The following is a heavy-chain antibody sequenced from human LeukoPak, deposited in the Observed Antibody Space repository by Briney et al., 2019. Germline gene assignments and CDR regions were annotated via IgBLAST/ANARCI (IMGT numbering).Heavy chain of an antibody. Sequence: ASVKVSCKAPGGTFSSYAISWVRQAPGQGLEWMGGIIPIFGTANYAQKFQGRVTITADESTSTAYMELSSLRSEDTAVYYCARVPGIAVAGTLDYWGQGTLVTVSS. J-gene: IGHJ4*02. CDR1: GGTFSSYA. D-gene: IGHD6-19*01. V-gene: IGHV1-69*01. CDR3: ARVPGIAVAGTLDY. CDR2: IIPIFGTA.